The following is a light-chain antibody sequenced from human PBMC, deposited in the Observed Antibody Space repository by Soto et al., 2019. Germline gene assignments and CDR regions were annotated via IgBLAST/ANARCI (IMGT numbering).Light chain of an antibody. CDR2: QVT. Sequence: SALTQPASVSGSPGQSITISCTGTSXVRAIYNYVSWYQQQPGKAPKLMIYQVTNRPSGVSNRFSGSRSGNTASLTISGLQAEDEADYYCSSYTDSSNYVFGTGTKVTVL. J-gene: IGLJ1*01. CDR3: SSYTDSSNYV. CDR1: SXVRAIYNY. V-gene: IGLV2-14*01.